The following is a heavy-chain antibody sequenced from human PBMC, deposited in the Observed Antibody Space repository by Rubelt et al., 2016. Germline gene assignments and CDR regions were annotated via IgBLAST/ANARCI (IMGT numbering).Heavy chain of an antibody. Sequence: QVQLQQWGAGLLKPSETLSLTCAVYGGSFSGYYWSWIRQPPGKGLEWIGEINHSGSTNYNPSLKSRVNISVDTSKNQFSLKLSTVTAADTAVYYCARPSSSGSYGNWGQGTLVTVSS. CDR1: GGSFSGYY. J-gene: IGHJ4*02. D-gene: IGHD1-26*01. V-gene: IGHV4-34*01. CDR3: ARPSSSGSYGN. CDR2: INHSGST.